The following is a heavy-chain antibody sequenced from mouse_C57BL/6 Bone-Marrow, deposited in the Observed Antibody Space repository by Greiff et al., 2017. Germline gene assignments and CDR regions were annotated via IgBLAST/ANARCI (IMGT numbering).Heavy chain of an antibody. CDR3: TTGYYYGSKDWYVDV. CDR2: IDPENGDT. V-gene: IGHV14-4*01. D-gene: IGHD1-1*01. J-gene: IGHJ1*03. CDR1: GFNIKDDY. Sequence: EVQLQQSGAELVRPGASVKLSCTASGFNIKDDYMHWVKQRPEQGLEWIGWIDPENGDTEYASKFQGKATITADTSSNTAYLQLSSLTSEDTAVYYCTTGYYYGSKDWYVDVWGTGTTVTVSS.